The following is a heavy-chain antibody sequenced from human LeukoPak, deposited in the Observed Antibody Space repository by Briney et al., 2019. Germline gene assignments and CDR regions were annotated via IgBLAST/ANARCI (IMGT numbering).Heavy chain of an antibody. CDR1: GGSFSGYY. V-gene: IGHV4-34*01. D-gene: IGHD2-15*01. CDR3: ARRPYCCSGGSCYAGPGFDP. J-gene: IGHJ5*02. CDR2: INHSGST. Sequence: SETLSLTCAVYGGSFSGYYWSWIRQPPGMGLEWIGEINHSGSTNYNPSLKSRVTISVDTSKNQFSLKRSSVTAADTAVYYCARRPYCCSGGSCYAGPGFDPWGQGTLVTVSS.